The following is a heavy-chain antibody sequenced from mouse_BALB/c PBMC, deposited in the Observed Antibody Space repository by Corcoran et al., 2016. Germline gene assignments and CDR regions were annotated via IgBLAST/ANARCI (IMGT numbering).Heavy chain of an antibody. V-gene: IGHV14-3*02. Sequence: EVQLQQSGAELVKPGASVKLSCTASGFDIKDTSMHWVKQRPEQGLEWIGRIDPANGNTKYDPKFQGKATITADTSSNTAYLQLSSLTSEDTAVYYCARREYDDFDYWGQGTTLTVSS. CDR2: IDPANGNT. D-gene: IGHD2-14*01. CDR3: ARREYDDFDY. J-gene: IGHJ2*01. CDR1: GFDIKDTS.